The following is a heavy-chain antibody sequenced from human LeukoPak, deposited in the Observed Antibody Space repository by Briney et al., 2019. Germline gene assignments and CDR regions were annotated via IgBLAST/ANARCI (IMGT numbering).Heavy chain of an antibody. CDR2: ISAYNGNT. Sequence: EASVKVSCTASGYTFTTYGISWVRQPPGQGLEWMGWISAYNGNTNYAQKLQGRVTMTTDTSTSTAYMELRSLRSDDTAVYYCARVNSYYDFWSGYLLAWFDPWGQGTLVTVSS. V-gene: IGHV1-18*01. D-gene: IGHD3-3*01. CDR3: ARVNSYYDFWSGYLLAWFDP. J-gene: IGHJ5*02. CDR1: GYTFTTYG.